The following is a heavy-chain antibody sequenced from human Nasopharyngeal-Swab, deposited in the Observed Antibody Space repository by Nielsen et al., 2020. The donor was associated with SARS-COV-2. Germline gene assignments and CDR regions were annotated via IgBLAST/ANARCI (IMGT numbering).Heavy chain of an antibody. V-gene: IGHV4-39*07. CDR3: ARDEVGTGYWTRYGMDV. CDR2: IYYSGST. D-gene: IGHD3/OR15-3a*01. Sequence: SETLSLTCTVSGGSISSSSYYWGWIRQPPGKGLEWIGSIYYSGSTYYNPSLKSRVTISVDTSKNQFSLKLSSVTAADTAVYYCARDEVGTGYWTRYGMDVWGQGTTVTVSS. CDR1: GGSISSSSYY. J-gene: IGHJ6*02.